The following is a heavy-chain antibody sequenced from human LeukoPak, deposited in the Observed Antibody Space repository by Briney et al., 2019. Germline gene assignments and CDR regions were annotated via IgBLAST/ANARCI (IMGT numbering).Heavy chain of an antibody. J-gene: IGHJ4*02. CDR2: IYSGGTT. Sequence: GGSLRLSCAASGFTFSNNYMSWVRQAPGKGLEWVSVIYSGGTTYYADSVKGRFTISRDSSKNTLFLQMNSLRAEDTAVYYCARDLGTGTTDYWGQGTLVTVSS. V-gene: IGHV3-66*01. D-gene: IGHD1-7*01. CDR3: ARDLGTGTTDY. CDR1: GFTFSNNY.